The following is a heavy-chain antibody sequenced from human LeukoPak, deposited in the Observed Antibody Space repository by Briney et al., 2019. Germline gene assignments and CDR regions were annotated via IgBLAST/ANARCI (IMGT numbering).Heavy chain of an antibody. CDR2: INPNSGGT. D-gene: IGHD6-19*01. Sequence: ASVKVSCKASGYTFTGYYMHWVRQAPGQGLEWMGWINPNSGGTNYAQKFQGRVTMTRDTSISTAYMELSRLRSDDTAAYYCARESSGYSSGWYYFDYWGQGTLVTVSS. V-gene: IGHV1-2*02. CDR1: GYTFTGYY. CDR3: ARESSGYSSGWYYFDY. J-gene: IGHJ4*02.